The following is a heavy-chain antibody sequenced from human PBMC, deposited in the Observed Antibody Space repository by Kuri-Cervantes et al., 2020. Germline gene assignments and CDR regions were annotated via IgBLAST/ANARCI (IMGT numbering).Heavy chain of an antibody. V-gene: IGHV3-73*01. CDR3: TWLGLYGSTGY. J-gene: IGHJ4*02. CDR1: GFTFSGSA. CDR2: IRSKANSYAT. Sequence: GESLKISCAASGFTFSGSAMHWVRQASGKGLEWVGRIRSKANSYATAYAASVKGRFTISRDDSKNTAYLQMNSLKTEDTAVYYCTWLGLYGSTGYWGQGTRVTCSS. D-gene: IGHD3-9*01.